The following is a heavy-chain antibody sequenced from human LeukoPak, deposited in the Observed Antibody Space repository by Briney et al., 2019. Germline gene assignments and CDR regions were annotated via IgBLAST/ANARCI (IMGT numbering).Heavy chain of an antibody. D-gene: IGHD3-22*01. CDR1: GFTFRRYA. CDR3: AKEGPQDGSSGSNAFDI. V-gene: IGHV3-23*01. CDR2: ISGSGGST. J-gene: IGHJ3*02. Sequence: GGSLRLSCAASGFTFRRYAMSWVRQAPGKGLEWVSGISGSGGSTYYADSVKGRFTMSRDNSENTLYLQMRSLRAEDTAVYHCAKEGPQDGSSGSNAFDIWGQGTVVTVSS.